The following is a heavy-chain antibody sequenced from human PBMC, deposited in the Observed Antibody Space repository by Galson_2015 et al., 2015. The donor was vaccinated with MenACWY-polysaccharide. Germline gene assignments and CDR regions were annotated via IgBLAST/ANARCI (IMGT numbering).Heavy chain of an antibody. CDR3: ARDSHSGYDTSYYYYMDV. J-gene: IGHJ6*03. CDR1: GYTFTSYD. Sequence: SVKVSCKASGYTFTSYDINWVRQATGQGLEWMGWINPNSGGINYAQKFQGWVTMTRDTSISTAYMELSRLRSDDTAVYYCARDSHSGYDTSYYYYMDVWGKGTTVTVSS. CDR2: INPNSGGI. V-gene: IGHV1-2*04. D-gene: IGHD5-12*01.